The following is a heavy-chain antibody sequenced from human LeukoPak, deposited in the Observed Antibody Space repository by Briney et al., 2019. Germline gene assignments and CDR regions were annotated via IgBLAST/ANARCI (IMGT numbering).Heavy chain of an antibody. CDR1: GGTFNSYA. J-gene: IGHJ6*02. D-gene: IGHD6-19*01. Sequence: ASVKVSCKASGGTFNSYAISWVRQAPVQGLEWMGRIIPILGIANDAQKFQGRVTITADKSTSTAYMELSSLRSEDTAVYYCARDVIAVARGVYYYGMDVWGQGTTVTVSS. CDR3: ARDVIAVARGVYYYGMDV. V-gene: IGHV1-69*04. CDR2: IIPILGIA.